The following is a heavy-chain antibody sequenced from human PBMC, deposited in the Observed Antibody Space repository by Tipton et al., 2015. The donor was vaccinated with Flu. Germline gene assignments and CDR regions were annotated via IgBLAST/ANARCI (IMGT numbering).Heavy chain of an antibody. CDR1: GGSISSYY. CDR2: IYYSGRT. Sequence: TLSLTCTVSGGSISSYYWNWIRQPPGKGLEWIGYIYYSGRTDYNPSLKSRVSLSLDTSKSHFSLRLSSVTAADTAVYYCVRDRATEPAALHYWGQGTLVTVSS. J-gene: IGHJ4*02. CDR3: VRDRATEPAALHY. D-gene: IGHD2-2*01. V-gene: IGHV4-59*01.